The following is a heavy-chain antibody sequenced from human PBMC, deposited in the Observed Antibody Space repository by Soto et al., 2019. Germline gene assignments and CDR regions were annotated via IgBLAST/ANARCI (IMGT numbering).Heavy chain of an antibody. CDR2: MNPNSGNT. Sequence: GPSVKVSCKASGYTFTRYDINWVRQATGQGLEWMGWMNPNSGNTGYAQKFQGRVTMTRNTSISTAYMELSSLRSEDTAVYYCARAVVVAANDWFDPWGQGTLVTVSS. D-gene: IGHD2-15*01. J-gene: IGHJ5*02. V-gene: IGHV1-8*01. CDR3: ARAVVVAANDWFDP. CDR1: GYTFTRYD.